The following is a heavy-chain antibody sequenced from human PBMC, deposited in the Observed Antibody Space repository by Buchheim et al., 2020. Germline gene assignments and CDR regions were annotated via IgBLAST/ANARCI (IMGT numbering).Heavy chain of an antibody. V-gene: IGHV3-30-3*01. CDR3: ARDRKSQLWAMGYYYYGMDV. CDR2: ISYDGSNK. D-gene: IGHD5-18*01. Sequence: QVQLVESGGGVVQPGRSLRLSCAASGFTFSSYAMHWVRQAPGKGLEWVAVISYDGSNKYYADSVKGRFTISRDNSKNTLYLQMNSLRAEDTAVYYCARDRKSQLWAMGYYYYGMDVWGQGTT. J-gene: IGHJ6*02. CDR1: GFTFSSYA.